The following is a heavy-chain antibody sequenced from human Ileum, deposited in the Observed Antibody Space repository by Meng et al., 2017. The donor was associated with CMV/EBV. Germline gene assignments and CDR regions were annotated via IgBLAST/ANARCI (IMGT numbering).Heavy chain of an antibody. D-gene: IGHD1-26*01. CDR1: RGSIGKSDYY. CDR2: IYDSGST. CDR3: ARDPYNGNYGWFDP. Sequence: SRGSIGKSDYYWGWIRQAPGKGLEWIGNIYDSGSTYYNPSLKSRVTISVDTSKNQFSLQLASVTAADTAVYYCARDPYNGNYGWFDPWGRGILVTVSS. J-gene: IGHJ5*02. V-gene: IGHV4-39*07.